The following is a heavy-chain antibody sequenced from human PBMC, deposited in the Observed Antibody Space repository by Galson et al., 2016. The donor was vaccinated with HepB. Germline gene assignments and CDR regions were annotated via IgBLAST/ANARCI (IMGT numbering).Heavy chain of an antibody. CDR1: GFNFSDYY. V-gene: IGHV3-11*01. CDR2: VSRSGDSM. CDR3: ARDLPDDSVEYFDVFDL. J-gene: IGHJ3*01. D-gene: IGHD4-17*01. Sequence: SLRLSCAASGFNFSDYYMNWIRQAPGKGLEWVAYVSRSGDSMPYADSVRGRFTISRDNVRKSLYLQMTNLIPEDTAVYYCARDLPDDSVEYFDVFDLWGQGTMVTVSS.